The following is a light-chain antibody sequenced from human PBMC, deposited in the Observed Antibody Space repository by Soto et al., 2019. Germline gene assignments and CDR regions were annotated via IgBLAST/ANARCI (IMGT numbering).Light chain of an antibody. V-gene: IGKV3-20*01. CDR1: QSVSSRY. J-gene: IGKJ4*01. CDR3: QQYVGSLT. CDR2: GAS. Sequence: EIVLTQSPGTLSLSPGERATLSCRASQSVSSRYLAWYQQKPGQAPRLLIYGASRRATGIPDMFSGSGSGTDFTLTISRLEPEVFAVYYCQQYVGSLTFGGGTKVEIK.